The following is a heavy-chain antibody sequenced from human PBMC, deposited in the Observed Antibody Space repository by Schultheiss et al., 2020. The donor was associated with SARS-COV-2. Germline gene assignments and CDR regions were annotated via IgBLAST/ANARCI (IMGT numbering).Heavy chain of an antibody. CDR2: ISYDGSDQ. D-gene: IGHD2-2*01. CDR3: AREEGRYCSSTSCYEGRDY. V-gene: IGHV3-33*08. CDR1: GFPFSTYD. J-gene: IGHJ4*02. Sequence: GESLKISCAASGFPFSTYDMHWVRQAPGKGLEWVAVISYDGSDQNYDESVKGRFTISRDNAKNSLYLQMNSLRAEDTAVYYCAREEGRYCSSTSCYEGRDYWGQGTLVTVSS.